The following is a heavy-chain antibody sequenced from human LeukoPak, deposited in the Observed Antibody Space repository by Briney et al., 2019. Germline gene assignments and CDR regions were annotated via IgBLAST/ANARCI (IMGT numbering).Heavy chain of an antibody. CDR1: GFTFRGSA. J-gene: IGHJ4*02. CDR3: TCSRCYVLGVVY. Sequence: GGSLRLSCSASGFTFRGSAMDRVRQAPGKGPEGVGRIRSKAHSEATAYAASVKGRFTISRDDSKNTAYLQMNSLNTEDTAVYYCTCSRCYVLGVVYWGQGSLVTVCS. D-gene: IGHD2-15*01. V-gene: IGHV3-73*01. CDR2: IRSKAHSEAT.